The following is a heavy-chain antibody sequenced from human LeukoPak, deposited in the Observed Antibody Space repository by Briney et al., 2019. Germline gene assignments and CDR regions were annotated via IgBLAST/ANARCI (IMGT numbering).Heavy chain of an antibody. J-gene: IGHJ4*02. CDR1: GGSFSGYY. Sequence: SETLSLTCAVYGGSFSGYYWTWIRQPAGKGLEWIGRIYISGSTDYSPSLESRVTMSVDTSQNQFSLRLSSVTAADTAVYYCARALNPLPGTYYFDYWGQGTLVTVSS. D-gene: IGHD2-15*01. CDR2: IYISGST. CDR3: ARALNPLPGTYYFDY. V-gene: IGHV4-59*10.